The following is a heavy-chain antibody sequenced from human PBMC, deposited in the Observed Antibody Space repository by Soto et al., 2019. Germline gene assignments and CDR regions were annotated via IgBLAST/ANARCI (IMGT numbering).Heavy chain of an antibody. CDR3: AREAVAGIFWFDP. V-gene: IGHV1-69*13. J-gene: IGHJ5*02. D-gene: IGHD6-19*01. Sequence: ASVKVSCKASGGTFSSYAISWVRQAPGQGLEWMGGIIPILGTANYAQKFQGRVTITADESTSTAYMELSSLRSEDTAVYYCAREAVAGIFWFDPWGQGTLVTVSS. CDR1: GGTFSSYA. CDR2: IIPILGTA.